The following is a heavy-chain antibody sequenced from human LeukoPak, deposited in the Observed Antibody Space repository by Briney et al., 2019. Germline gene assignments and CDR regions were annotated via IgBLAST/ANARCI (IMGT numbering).Heavy chain of an antibody. CDR1: GGSFSGYY. CDR2: INHGGST. Sequence: SETLSLTCAVYGGSFSGYYWSWIRQAPGKGLEWIGEINHGGSTNYNPSPKSRVTTSADTYKNQVSLKLSSVTAAVTAVYYCARFGSGYYGSGSYRYYYYYYMDVWGRGTTVTISS. V-gene: IGHV4-34*01. CDR3: ARFGSGYYGSGSYRYYYYYYMDV. J-gene: IGHJ6*03. D-gene: IGHD3-10*01.